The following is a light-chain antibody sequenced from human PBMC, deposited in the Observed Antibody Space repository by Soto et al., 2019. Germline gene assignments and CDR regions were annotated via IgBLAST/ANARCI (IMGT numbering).Light chain of an antibody. CDR1: QSVSSSY. CDR3: RQDGSART. CDR2: GAS. V-gene: IGKV3-20*01. Sequence: EIVLTQSPGTLSLSPGERATLSCRASQSVSSSYLAWYQQKPGQAPRLLIYGASSRATGIPDRFSGSGSGTDFTRTISRLEPEDFAVYYCRQDGSARTFGQGTKGEIK. J-gene: IGKJ1*01.